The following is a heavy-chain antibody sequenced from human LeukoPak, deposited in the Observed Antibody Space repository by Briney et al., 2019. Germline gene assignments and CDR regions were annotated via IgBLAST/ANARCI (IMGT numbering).Heavy chain of an antibody. V-gene: IGHV4-38-2*02. CDR1: DGSISNYH. Sequence: SETLSLTCTVSDGSISNYHWSWIRQPPGKGLEWIGSIYHSGSTYYNPSLKSRVTISVDTSKNQFSLKLSSVAAADTAVYYCARVRFGEPYNCFDPWGQGTLVTVSS. D-gene: IGHD3-10*01. CDR3: ARVRFGEPYNCFDP. J-gene: IGHJ5*02. CDR2: IYHSGST.